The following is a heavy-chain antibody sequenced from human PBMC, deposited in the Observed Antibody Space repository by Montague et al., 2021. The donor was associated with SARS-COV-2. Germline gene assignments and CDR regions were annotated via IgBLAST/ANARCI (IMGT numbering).Heavy chain of an antibody. J-gene: IGHJ3*02. CDR1: GGSISSSSYY. D-gene: IGHD2-15*01. V-gene: IGHV4-39*01. CDR2: IYFTGST. Sequence: SETLSLTCTVPGGSISSSSYYWGWIRQPPGKGLEWLGSIYFTGSTYYNPSLKSRATISVDPSKNQFSLKLCSVTAADTAVYYCARQGLYETYDAFDIWGQGTMVTVSS. CDR3: ARQGLYETYDAFDI.